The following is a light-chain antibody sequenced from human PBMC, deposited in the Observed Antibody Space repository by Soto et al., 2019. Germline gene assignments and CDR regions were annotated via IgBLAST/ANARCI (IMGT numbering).Light chain of an antibody. CDR3: LQDHNYPFT. CDR1: QGIGTD. J-gene: IGKJ3*01. V-gene: IGKV1-6*01. Sequence: AIQMTQSPSSLAASVGDRVTITCRASQGIGTDLGWYQQRPGKALNLLIYEASALRSGAPSRFSGSGSGTVFTLTISSLQPEDFGTYYCLQDHNYPFTFGPGTKV. CDR2: EAS.